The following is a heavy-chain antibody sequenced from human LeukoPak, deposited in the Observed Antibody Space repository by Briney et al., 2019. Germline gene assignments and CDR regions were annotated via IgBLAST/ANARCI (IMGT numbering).Heavy chain of an antibody. CDR3: AKGIAAAGPYYYYGMDV. CDR1: GFTFDGYA. Sequence: GRSLRLSCAASGFTFDGYAMHWVRQAPGKGLEWVSGINWSSGNIGYADSVRGRFTISRDNAKNSPYLQMNSLRPEDTALYYCAKGIAAAGPYYYYGMDVWGQGTTVTVSS. V-gene: IGHV3-9*01. CDR2: INWSSGNI. D-gene: IGHD6-13*01. J-gene: IGHJ6*02.